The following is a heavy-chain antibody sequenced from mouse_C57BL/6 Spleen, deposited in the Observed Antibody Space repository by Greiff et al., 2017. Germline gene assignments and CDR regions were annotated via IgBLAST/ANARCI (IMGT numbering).Heavy chain of an antibody. CDR1: GFSLTSYG. CDR2: VWSGGST. D-gene: IGHD2-2*01. CDR3: ARNGGSTMVTTGDYFDY. V-gene: IGHV2-2*01. J-gene: IGHJ2*01. Sequence: VKLMESGPGLVQPSQSLSIPCTVSGFSLTSYGVHWVRQSPGKGLEWLGVVWSGGSTDYNAAFISRLSISKDNSKSQVFFKMNSLQDDDTAIYYCARNGGSTMVTTGDYFDYWGQGTTLTVSS.